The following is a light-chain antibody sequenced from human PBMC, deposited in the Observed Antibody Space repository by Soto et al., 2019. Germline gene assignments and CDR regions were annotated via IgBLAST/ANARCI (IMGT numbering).Light chain of an antibody. Sequence: QSALTQPASVSGSPGQSITISCTGTSSDVGGYNYVSWYQHHPGEAPKVMIYDVSNRPSGISNRFSGSKSGNTASLTISGLQAEDEADYYCNSYTSSSTYVFGTGTKVTV. CDR1: SSDVGGYNY. CDR2: DVS. CDR3: NSYTSSSTYV. J-gene: IGLJ1*01. V-gene: IGLV2-14*03.